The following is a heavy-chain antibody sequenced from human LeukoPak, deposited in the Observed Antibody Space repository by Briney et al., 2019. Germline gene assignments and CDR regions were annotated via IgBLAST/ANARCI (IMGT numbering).Heavy chain of an antibody. CDR2: ISAYNGNT. Sequence: ASVKVSCKASGGTFSSYAISWVRQAPGQGLEWMGWISAYNGNTNYAQKLQGRVTMTTDTSTSTAYMELRSLRSDDTAVYYCARDKGGTIDYWGQGTLVTVSS. V-gene: IGHV1-18*01. J-gene: IGHJ4*02. CDR3: ARDKGGTIDY. CDR1: GGTFSSYA.